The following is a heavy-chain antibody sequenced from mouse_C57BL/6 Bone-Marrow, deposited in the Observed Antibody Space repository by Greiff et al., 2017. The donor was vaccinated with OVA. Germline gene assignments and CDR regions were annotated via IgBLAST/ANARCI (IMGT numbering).Heavy chain of an antibody. D-gene: IGHD2-3*01. CDR1: GYTFTSYW. Sequence: QVQLQQSGAELVKPGASVKMSCKASGYTFTSYWITWVKQRPGQGLEWIGDIYPGSGSTNYNEKFKSKATLTVDTSSSTAYMQLSSLTSEDSAVYDCARRGWLLRYFDYWGQGTTLTVSS. CDR2: IYPGSGST. J-gene: IGHJ2*01. CDR3: ARRGWLLRYFDY. V-gene: IGHV1-55*01.